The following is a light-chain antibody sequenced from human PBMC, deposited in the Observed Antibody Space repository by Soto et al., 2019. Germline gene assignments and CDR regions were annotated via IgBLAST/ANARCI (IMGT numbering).Light chain of an antibody. CDR2: KAS. Sequence: DIQMTQSPSFVSASVGDRVTITCRASQGISSWLSRYQQKPETAPTLLVYKASTLQDCVPSRFSGSGSGSDYTLNINNLKPEDFRTDSCHQAIRFPLTFGVGTKMEIK. CDR3: HQAIRFPLT. V-gene: IGKV1-12*01. J-gene: IGKJ4*01. CDR1: QGISSW.